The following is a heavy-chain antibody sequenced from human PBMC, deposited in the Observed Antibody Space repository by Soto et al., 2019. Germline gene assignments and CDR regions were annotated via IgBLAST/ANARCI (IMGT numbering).Heavy chain of an antibody. CDR3: ARELAYSNYGYFDY. V-gene: IGHV3-11*04. D-gene: IGHD4-4*01. J-gene: IGHJ4*02. CDR2: IDTSGTKI. Sequence: GGSLRLSGAASGYTFSDYYMSWIRQAPGKGLEWISYIDTSGTKIYYADSVKGRFTITRDNAKNSLYLEMNSLRAEDTAVYYCARELAYSNYGYFDYWGQGTLVTVSS. CDR1: GYTFSDYY.